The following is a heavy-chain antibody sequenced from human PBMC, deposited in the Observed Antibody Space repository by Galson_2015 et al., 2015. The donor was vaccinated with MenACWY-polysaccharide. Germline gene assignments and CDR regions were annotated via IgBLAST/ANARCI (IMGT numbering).Heavy chain of an antibody. V-gene: IGHV3-11*01. CDR3: ARENTGSLYFFDY. J-gene: IGHJ4*02. D-gene: IGHD3-10*01. CDR1: GFTFSDYY. CDR2: VSSRGSTG. Sequence: SLRLSCAASGFTFSDYYMTWFRQAPGKGLEWVSDVSSRGSTGYYADSVKGRFTISRDNAKNSLYLQMNGLRADDTAVYYCARENTGSLYFFDYWGQGTPVPVSS.